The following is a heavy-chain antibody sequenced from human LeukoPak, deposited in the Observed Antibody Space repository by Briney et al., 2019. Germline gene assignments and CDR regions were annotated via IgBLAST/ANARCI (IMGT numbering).Heavy chain of an antibody. CDR3: ARDGRYCSGGSCYFDY. CDR2: IIPIFGTA. D-gene: IGHD2-15*01. Sequence: GPPVKFSCQASGGTFSSYAISWVRQAPGQGLEWMGGIIPIFGTANYAQKFQGRVTITADKSTSTAYMELSSLGSEDTAVYYCARDGRYCSGGSCYFDYWGQGTLVTVSS. J-gene: IGHJ4*02. V-gene: IGHV1-69*06. CDR1: GGTFSSYA.